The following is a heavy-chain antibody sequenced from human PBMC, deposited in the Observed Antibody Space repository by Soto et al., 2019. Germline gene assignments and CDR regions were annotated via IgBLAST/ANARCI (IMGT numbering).Heavy chain of an antibody. CDR2: IYYSGST. CDR3: ARAAHYYGSGSYYKVGMDV. D-gene: IGHD3-10*01. Sequence: SETLSLTCTDSGGSISSYYWSWIRQPPGKGLKWIGYIYYSGSTNYNPSLKSRVTISVDTSKNQFSLKLSSVTAADTAVYYCARAAHYYGSGSYYKVGMDVWGQGTTVTVSS. CDR1: GGSISSYY. J-gene: IGHJ6*02. V-gene: IGHV4-59*01.